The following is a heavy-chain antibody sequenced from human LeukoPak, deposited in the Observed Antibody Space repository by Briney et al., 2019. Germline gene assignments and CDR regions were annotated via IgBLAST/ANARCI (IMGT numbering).Heavy chain of an antibody. CDR2: ISSNGGST. D-gene: IGHD6-19*01. CDR1: GFTFSSYA. CDR3: ARDLAVAGTDRRYYFDY. V-gene: IGHV3-64*01. Sequence: PGGSLRLSCAASGFTFSSYAMHWGRQAPGKGLEYVSTISSNGGSTYYANSVKGRFTISRDNSKNTLYLQMGSLRAEDTAVYYCARDLAVAGTDRRYYFDYWGQGTLVTVSS. J-gene: IGHJ4*02.